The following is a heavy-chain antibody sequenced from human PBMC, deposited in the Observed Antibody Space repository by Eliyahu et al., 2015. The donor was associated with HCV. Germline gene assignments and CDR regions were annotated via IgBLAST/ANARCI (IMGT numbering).Heavy chain of an antibody. J-gene: IGHJ5*02. CDR1: GGSITTYY. D-gene: IGHD6-19*01. V-gene: IGHV4-59*01. CDR3: ASGGGGIAVAGTGGWFDP. Sequence: QVQLQESGPGLVKPSETLSLTCTVPGGSITTYYWRWIRPPPGKGLXWIGYIHYSGSTNYNPSLKSRVTISVDTSKNQFSLNLTSVTAADTAVYYCASGGGGIAVAGTGGWFDPWGQGTLVTVSS. CDR2: IHYSGST.